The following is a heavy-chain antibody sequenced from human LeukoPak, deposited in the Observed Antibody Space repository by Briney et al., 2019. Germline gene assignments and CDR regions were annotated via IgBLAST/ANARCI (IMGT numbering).Heavy chain of an antibody. V-gene: IGHV4-39*01. D-gene: IGHD5-18*01. Sequence: SETLSLTCTVSGGSISSSSYYWGWIRQPPGKGLEWIGTIYYSGSTYYNPSLKSRVTISVDTSKNQFSLKLSSVTAADTAVYYCARRPLSLARGYSYGYIAFDIWGQGTMVTVSS. CDR1: GGSISSSSYY. J-gene: IGHJ3*02. CDR2: IYYSGST. CDR3: ARRPLSLARGYSYGYIAFDI.